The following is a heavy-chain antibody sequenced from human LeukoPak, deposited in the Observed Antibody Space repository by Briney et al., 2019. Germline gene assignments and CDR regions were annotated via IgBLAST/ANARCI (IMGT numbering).Heavy chain of an antibody. Sequence: SGGSLRLSCAASGFTFSSYSMNWVRQAPGKGLEWVSSISSSSSYIYYADSVKGRFTISRDNAKNSLYLQMNSLRAEDTAVYYCASPFNLIDYVEDYWGQGTLVTVSS. J-gene: IGHJ4*02. CDR3: ASPFNLIDYVEDY. V-gene: IGHV3-21*01. CDR2: ISSSSSYI. CDR1: GFTFSSYS. D-gene: IGHD4-17*01.